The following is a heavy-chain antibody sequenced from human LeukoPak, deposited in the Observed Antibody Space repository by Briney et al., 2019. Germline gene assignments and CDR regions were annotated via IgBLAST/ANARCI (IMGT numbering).Heavy chain of an antibody. D-gene: IGHD4-11*01. CDR2: ISSSGSTI. CDR3: ARRTTVTSGAFDI. CDR1: GFTFSDYY. V-gene: IGHV3-11*01. Sequence: PGGSLRLSCAASGFTFSDYYMSWIRQAPGKGLEWVSYISSSGSTIYYADSVKGRFTISRDDAKNSLYLQMNSLRAEDTAVYYCARRTTVTSGAFDIWGQGTMVTVSS. J-gene: IGHJ3*02.